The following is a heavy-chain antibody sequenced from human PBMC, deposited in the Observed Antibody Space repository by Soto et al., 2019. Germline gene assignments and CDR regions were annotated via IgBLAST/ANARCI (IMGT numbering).Heavy chain of an antibody. CDR2: IYYSGST. Sequence: SETLSLTCTVSDGSISSYYWSWIRQPPGKGLEWIGYIYYSGSTNYNPSLKSRVTISVDTSKNQFSLKLSSVTAADTAVYYCARHGASITGIRNAFDIWGQGTMVTVSS. D-gene: IGHD1-20*01. CDR1: DGSISSYY. J-gene: IGHJ3*02. V-gene: IGHV4-59*08. CDR3: ARHGASITGIRNAFDI.